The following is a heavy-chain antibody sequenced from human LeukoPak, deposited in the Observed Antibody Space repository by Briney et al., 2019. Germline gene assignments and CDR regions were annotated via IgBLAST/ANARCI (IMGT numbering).Heavy chain of an antibody. CDR1: GFTFSTNP. D-gene: IGHD3-3*01. CDR2: ISSDGDST. CDR3: VKRTSDYYYYDY. V-gene: IGHV3-64D*06. Sequence: GGSLRLSCSASGFTFSTNPMHWVRQAPGRGLEYVSSISSDGDSTYYADSVKGRFTISRDNSKNTLYLQTSSLRAEDTAVYYCVKRTSDYYYYDYWGRGTLVTVSS. J-gene: IGHJ4*02.